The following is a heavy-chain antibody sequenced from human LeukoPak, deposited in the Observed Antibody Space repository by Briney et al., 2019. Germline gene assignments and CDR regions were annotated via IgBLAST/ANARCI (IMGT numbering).Heavy chain of an antibody. Sequence: SETLSLTCTVSGGSISSYYWSWIRQPPGKGLEWIGYIYYSGSTNYNPSLKSRVTISVDTSKNQFSLKLSSVTAADTAVYYCAKSRPHNDFWSGYYPSGYYYYGMDVWGQGTTVTVSS. CDR2: IYYSGST. D-gene: IGHD3-3*01. CDR1: GGSISSYY. J-gene: IGHJ6*02. V-gene: IGHV4-59*08. CDR3: AKSRPHNDFWSGYYPSGYYYYGMDV.